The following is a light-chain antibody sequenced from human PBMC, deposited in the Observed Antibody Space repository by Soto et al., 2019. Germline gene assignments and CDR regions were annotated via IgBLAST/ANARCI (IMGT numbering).Light chain of an antibody. CDR3: QQYNNWPPIT. CDR2: SAS. Sequence: EIVMTQSPPALSVSPGERATLSCRASRSISTNVAWYQHKPGQAPRLLIYSASTRATGLPARFSGSGSGTEFTLTISRLQSEDIAVYYCQQYNNWPPITFGGGTKVEIK. CDR1: RSISTN. V-gene: IGKV3-15*01. J-gene: IGKJ4*01.